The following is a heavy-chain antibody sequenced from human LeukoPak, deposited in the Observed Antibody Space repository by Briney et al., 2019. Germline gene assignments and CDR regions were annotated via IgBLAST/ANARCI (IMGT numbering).Heavy chain of an antibody. V-gene: IGHV4-39*07. CDR3: ARGRIVLYYYYGMDV. CDR1: GGSISSSSYY. Sequence: KPSETLSLTCTVSGGSISSSSYYWGWIRQPPGKGLEWIGSIYYSGSTYYDPSLKSRVTISVDTSKNQFSLKLSSVTAADTAVYYCARGRIVLYYYYGMDVWGQGTTVTVSS. CDR2: IYYSGST. J-gene: IGHJ6*02. D-gene: IGHD3-16*02.